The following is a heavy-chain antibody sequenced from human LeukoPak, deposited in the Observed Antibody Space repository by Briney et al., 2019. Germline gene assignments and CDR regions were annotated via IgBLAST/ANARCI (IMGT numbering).Heavy chain of an antibody. CDR2: SSGSGGST. V-gene: IGHV3-23*01. CDR1: AFTFSSYA. J-gene: IGHJ4*02. D-gene: IGHD5-18*01. Sequence: PGGSLRLSCAASAFTFSSYAVSWVRQAPGKGLEWVSTSSGSGGSTYYADSVKGRFTISRDNSKNTLYLQMNSLRAEDTAVYYCAKGAFPTAMVTPYFDYWGQGTLVTVSS. CDR3: AKGAFPTAMVTPYFDY.